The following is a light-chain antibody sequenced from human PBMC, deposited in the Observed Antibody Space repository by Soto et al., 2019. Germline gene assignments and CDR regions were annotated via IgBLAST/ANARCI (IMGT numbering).Light chain of an antibody. CDR3: KQRSNVRGT. V-gene: IGKV3-11*01. Sequence: DIVLTQSPATLSLSPGERATLSCRASQSVSSYLAWYQHKPGQAPRLLIYDASNRATGIPARFSGSRSGTDFTLTISSLEPEDFAVYYCKQRSNVRGTFGQGTKLEIK. CDR2: DAS. CDR1: QSVSSY. J-gene: IGKJ2*01.